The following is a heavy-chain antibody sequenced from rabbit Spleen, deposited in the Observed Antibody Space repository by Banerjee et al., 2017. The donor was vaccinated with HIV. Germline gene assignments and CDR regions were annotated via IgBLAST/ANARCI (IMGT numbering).Heavy chain of an antibody. CDR3: GRDVFDYGYAFDL. CDR2: IYGGSSDAT. J-gene: IGHJ3*01. V-gene: IGHV1S40*01. D-gene: IGHD6-1*01. CDR1: GFSFSVNYY. Sequence: VESGGGLVPPGASLTLTCTASGFSFSVNYYMCWVRQAPGKGLEWIACIYGGSSDATYYASWAKGRFTISKTSSTTLTLQMTSLTDADTATYFCGRDVFDYGYAFDLWGQGTLVTVS.